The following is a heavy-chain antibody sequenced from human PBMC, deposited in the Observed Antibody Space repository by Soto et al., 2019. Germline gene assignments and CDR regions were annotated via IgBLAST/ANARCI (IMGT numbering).Heavy chain of an antibody. Sequence: GGSLRLSCAASGFTFSSYWMSWVRQAPGKGLEWMANIKQDGSEKYYVDSVKGRFTISRDNAKNSLYLQMNSLRAEDTAVYYCARGTREGYSSGWYGYWGQGTLVTVSS. CDR1: GFTFSSYW. V-gene: IGHV3-7*01. D-gene: IGHD6-19*01. J-gene: IGHJ4*02. CDR3: ARGTREGYSSGWYGY. CDR2: IKQDGSEK.